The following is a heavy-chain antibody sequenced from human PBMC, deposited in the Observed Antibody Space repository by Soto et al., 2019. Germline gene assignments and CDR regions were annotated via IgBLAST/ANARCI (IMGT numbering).Heavy chain of an antibody. CDR1: GGTFSSYA. D-gene: IGHD3-16*01. CDR3: ARGGSKGLMTTTSN. J-gene: IGHJ4*02. Sequence: QVQLVQSGAEVKKPGSSVKVSCKASGGTFSSYAISWVRQAPGQGLEWMGGIIPIFGTANYAQKFQGRVTITADESTSTAYRELSSLRSEDTAVYYCARGGSKGLMTTTSNWGQGTLVTVSS. V-gene: IGHV1-69*12. CDR2: IIPIFGTA.